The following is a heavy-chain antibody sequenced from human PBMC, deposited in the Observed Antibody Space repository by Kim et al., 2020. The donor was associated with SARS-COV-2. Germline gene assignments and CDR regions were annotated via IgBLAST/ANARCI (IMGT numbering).Heavy chain of an antibody. V-gene: IGHV1-8*01. Sequence: ASVKVSCKASGYTFTSYDINWVRQATGQGLEWMGWMNPNSGNTGYAQKFQGRVTMTRNTSISTAYMELSSLRSEDTAVYYCAGGLREGEGWVRFIDYYYYYGMDVWGQGTTVTVSS. CDR3: AGGLREGEGWVRFIDYYYYYGMDV. CDR1: GYTFTSYD. D-gene: IGHD3-10*01. J-gene: IGHJ6*02. CDR2: MNPNSGNT.